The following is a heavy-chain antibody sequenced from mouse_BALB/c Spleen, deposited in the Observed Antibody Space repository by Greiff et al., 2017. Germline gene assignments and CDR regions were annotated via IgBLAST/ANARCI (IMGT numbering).Heavy chain of an antibody. V-gene: IGHV2-3*01. CDR1: GFSLTSYG. D-gene: IGHD2-14*01. J-gene: IGHJ4*01. CDR2: IWGDGST. CDR3: AKQGRYDGYDAMDY. Sequence: VHLVESGPGLVAPSQSLSITCTVSGFSLTSYGVSWVRQPPGKGLEWLGVIWGDGSTNYHSALISRLSISKDNSKGQVFLKLNSLQTDDTATYYGAKQGRYDGYDAMDYWGQGTSVTVAS.